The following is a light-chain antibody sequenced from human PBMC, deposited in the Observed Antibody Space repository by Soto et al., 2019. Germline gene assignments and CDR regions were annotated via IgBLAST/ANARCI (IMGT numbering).Light chain of an antibody. CDR1: QSVRSSY. Sequence: EIVLTQSPGTLSLSPGERATLSCRASQSVRSSYLAWYQQKPGQAPRLLIYGASIRATGIPDRFGGSGSGTDFTLTISRLEPEDFAAYYCQKYNSAPLTFGGGTKVEIK. J-gene: IGKJ4*01. CDR2: GAS. V-gene: IGKV3-20*01. CDR3: QKYNSAPLT.